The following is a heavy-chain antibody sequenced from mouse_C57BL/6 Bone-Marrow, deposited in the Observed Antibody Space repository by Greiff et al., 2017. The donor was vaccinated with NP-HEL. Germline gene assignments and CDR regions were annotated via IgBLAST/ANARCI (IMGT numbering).Heavy chain of an antibody. Sequence: VQLQQSGAELARPGASVKLSCKASGYTFTSYGISWVKQRTGQGLEWIGEIYPRSGNTYYNEKFKGKATLTADKSSSTAYMELRSLTSEDSAVYFCGRGSLGRGYWGQGTTLTVSS. D-gene: IGHD4-1*01. CDR2: IYPRSGNT. CDR1: GYTFTSYG. CDR3: GRGSLGRGY. V-gene: IGHV1-81*01. J-gene: IGHJ2*01.